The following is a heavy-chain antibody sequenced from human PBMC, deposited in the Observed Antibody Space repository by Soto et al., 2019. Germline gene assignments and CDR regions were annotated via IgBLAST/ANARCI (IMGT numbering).Heavy chain of an antibody. Sequence: SETLSLTCTVSGGSISSQYWSWIRQPPGKGLEWIGYISYRGSTKYNPSLKSRVTISGDTSKNQFSLKLNSVTAADAAVYFCARGGSGSTLDYWGQGTLVTVSS. J-gene: IGHJ4*02. CDR3: ARGGSGSTLDY. CDR2: ISYRGST. V-gene: IGHV4-59*11. CDR1: GGSISSQY. D-gene: IGHD3-10*01.